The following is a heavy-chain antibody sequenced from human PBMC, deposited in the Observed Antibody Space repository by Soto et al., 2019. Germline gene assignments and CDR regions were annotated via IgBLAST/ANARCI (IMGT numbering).Heavy chain of an antibody. CDR3: ANNGGYEAGFDY. CDR2: ISYDGSNK. D-gene: IGHD5-12*01. Sequence: LRLSCAASGFTFSSYGMHWVRQAPGKGLEWVAVISYDGSNKYYADSVKGRFTISSDNSKNTLYLQMNSLRAEDTAVYYCANNGGYEAGFDYWGQGTLVTVSS. CDR1: GFTFSSYG. J-gene: IGHJ4*02. V-gene: IGHV3-30*18.